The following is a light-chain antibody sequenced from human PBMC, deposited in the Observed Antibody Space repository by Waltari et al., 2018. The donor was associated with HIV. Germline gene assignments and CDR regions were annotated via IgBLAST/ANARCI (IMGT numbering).Light chain of an antibody. CDR3: AAWDDSLNGL. Sequence: QSVLTQPPSASGTPGQRVTISCSGRRSNIGSNPVSWYQQLPGAAPKTLLCDNNQRPPGVPDRFSGSKSGTTPSKQSNNKYAASSYLSLTPESEDEGDYYCAAWDDSLNGLFGGGTKLTV. V-gene: IGLV1-44*01. CDR1: RSNIGSNP. J-gene: IGLJ2*01. CDR2: DNN.